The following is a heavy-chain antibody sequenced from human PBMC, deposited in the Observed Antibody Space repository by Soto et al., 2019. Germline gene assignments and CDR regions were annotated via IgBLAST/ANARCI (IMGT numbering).Heavy chain of an antibody. D-gene: IGHD6-13*01. Sequence: GGSLRLSCAASGFTFSSYGMHWVRQAPGKGLEWVAVIWYDGSNKYYADSVKGRFTISRDNSKNTLYLQMNSLRAEDTAVYYCARDGWQQLATYFDYWGQGTLVTVSS. CDR3: ARDGWQQLATYFDY. CDR2: IWYDGSNK. CDR1: GFTFSSYG. V-gene: IGHV3-33*01. J-gene: IGHJ4*02.